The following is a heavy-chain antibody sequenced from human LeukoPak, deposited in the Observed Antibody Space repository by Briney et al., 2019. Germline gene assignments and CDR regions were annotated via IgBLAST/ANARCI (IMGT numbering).Heavy chain of an antibody. CDR1: GYTFTSYA. Sequence: GASVKVSCKASGYTFTSYAMHWVRQAPGQRLEWMGWINAGNGNTKYSQKFQGRVTITRDTSASTAYMELSSLRSEDTAVYYCARGPEAQDYYYYYMDVWGKGTTVTVSS. J-gene: IGHJ6*03. CDR3: ARGPEAQDYYYYYMDV. CDR2: INAGNGNT. V-gene: IGHV1-3*01. D-gene: IGHD1-14*01.